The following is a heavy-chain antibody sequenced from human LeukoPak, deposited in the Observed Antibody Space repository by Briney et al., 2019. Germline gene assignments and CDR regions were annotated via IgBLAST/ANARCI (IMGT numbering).Heavy chain of an antibody. D-gene: IGHD1-14*01. J-gene: IGHJ4*02. CDR3: ARDRSSGGHDY. V-gene: IGHV3-21*01. Sequence: GESLKISCAASGFTFSSYSMNWVRQAPGKGLECVSSISSSSSYIYYADSVKGRFTISRDNAKNSLYLQMNSLRAEDTAVYYCARDRSSGGHDYWGQGTLVTVSS. CDR1: GFTFSSYS. CDR2: ISSSSSYI.